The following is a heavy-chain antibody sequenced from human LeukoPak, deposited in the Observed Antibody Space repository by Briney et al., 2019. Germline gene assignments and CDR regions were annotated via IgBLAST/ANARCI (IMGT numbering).Heavy chain of an antibody. V-gene: IGHV3-21*01. D-gene: IGHD1-26*01. J-gene: IGHJ4*02. CDR3: ARLVGVTRNFDY. Sequence: PGGSLRLSCAASGFTFSSYSMNWVRQAPGKGLEWVSSISSSSSYIYYADSVKGRFTISRDNAKNSLYLQMNSLRAEDTAVYFCARLVGVTRNFDYWGQGTLVTVSS. CDR2: ISSSSSYI. CDR1: GFTFSSYS.